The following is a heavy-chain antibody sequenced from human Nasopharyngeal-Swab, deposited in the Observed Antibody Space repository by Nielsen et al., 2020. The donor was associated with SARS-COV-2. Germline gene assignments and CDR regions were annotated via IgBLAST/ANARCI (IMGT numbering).Heavy chain of an antibody. CDR2: IHHSGST. V-gene: IGHV4-34*01. J-gene: IGHJ4*02. CDR3: ARGPVRYDFWSGYYCGFDY. D-gene: IGHD3-3*01. CDR1: GGSFSGYY. Sequence: SETLSLTCAVYGGSFSGYYWSWIRQPPGKGLEWIGEIHHSGSTDYNPSLKSRVTISVDTSKNQFSLKLSSVTAAGTAVFYCARGPVRYDFWSGYYCGFDYWGQGTLVTVSS.